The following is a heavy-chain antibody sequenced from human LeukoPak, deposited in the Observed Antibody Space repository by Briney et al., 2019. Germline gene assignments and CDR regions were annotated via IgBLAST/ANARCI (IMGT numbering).Heavy chain of an antibody. V-gene: IGHV1-69*05. D-gene: IGHD4-11*01. CDR1: GGTFSSYA. CDR3: ARDAEGPTVRVRYYYYMDV. CDR2: IIPIFGTA. J-gene: IGHJ6*03. Sequence: SVKVSCKASGGTFSSYAISWVRQAPGQGLEWMGGIIPIFGTANYAQKFQGRVTITTDESTSTAYMELSSLRSEDTAVYYCARDAEGPTVRVRYYYYMDVWGKGTRVTVSS.